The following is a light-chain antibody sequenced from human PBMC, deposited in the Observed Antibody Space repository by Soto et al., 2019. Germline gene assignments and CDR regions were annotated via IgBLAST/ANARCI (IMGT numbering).Light chain of an antibody. J-gene: IGLJ3*02. CDR1: GSNIGSNY. CDR2: TND. Sequence: QSVLTQPPSASGTPGQRVTISCSGSGSNIGSNYVYWYQQLPGTAPKLLIYTNDQRPSGVPDRFSGSKSGTSASLAISGLRSEDEADYYRAAWDDSLRGWVFGGGTQLTVL. V-gene: IGLV1-47*02. CDR3: AAWDDSLRGWV.